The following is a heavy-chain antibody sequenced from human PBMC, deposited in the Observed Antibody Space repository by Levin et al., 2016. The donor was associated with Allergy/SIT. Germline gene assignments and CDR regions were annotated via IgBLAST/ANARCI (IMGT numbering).Heavy chain of an antibody. CDR1: GFTFSRYW. V-gene: IGHV3-74*01. D-gene: IGHD3-22*01. CDR2: INDDGTNA. CDR3: ARDVDSSGDY. Sequence: GESLKISCVASGFTFSRYWMHWVRQAPGKGLVWLSRINDDGTNAWYADSVKGRFIVSRDNAKNTLYLQINSLRDEDTAVYFCARDVDSSGDYWGQGSRVTVSS. J-gene: IGHJ4*02.